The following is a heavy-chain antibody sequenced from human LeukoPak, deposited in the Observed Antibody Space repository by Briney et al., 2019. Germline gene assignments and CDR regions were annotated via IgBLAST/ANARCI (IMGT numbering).Heavy chain of an antibody. CDR2: INPNSGGT. Sequence: ASVKVSCKASGYTFTSYYMHWVRQAPGQGLEWMGWINPNSGGTDYAQKFQGRVTMTRDTSISTAYMELSRLRSDDTAVYYCARDSSSWYFDYWGQGTLVTVSS. D-gene: IGHD6-13*01. J-gene: IGHJ4*02. CDR3: ARDSSSWYFDY. V-gene: IGHV1-2*02. CDR1: GYTFTSYY.